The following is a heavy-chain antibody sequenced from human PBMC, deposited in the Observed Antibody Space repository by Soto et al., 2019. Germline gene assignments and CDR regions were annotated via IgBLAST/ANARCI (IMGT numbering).Heavy chain of an antibody. J-gene: IGHJ4*02. V-gene: IGHV3-48*01. D-gene: IGHD2-15*01. CDR3: ARAQHEDIVVVVSSTPGC. CDR1: GFTFSSYS. CDR2: ISSSSSTI. Sequence: EVQLVESGGGLVQPGGSLRLSCAASGFTFSSYSMNWVRQAPGKGLEWVSYISSSSSTIYYADSVKGRFTISRDNAKNSLDLQMFSVSAEGTAVYYCARAQHEDIVVVVSSTPGCWGQGALVTVSS.